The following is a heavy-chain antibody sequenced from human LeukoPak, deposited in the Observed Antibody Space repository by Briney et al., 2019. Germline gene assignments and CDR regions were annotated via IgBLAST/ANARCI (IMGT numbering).Heavy chain of an antibody. CDR2: ISYDGSNK. CDR1: GFTFSSYA. Sequence: PGGSLRLSCAASGFTFSSYAMHWVRQAPGKGLEWVAVISYDGSNKYYADSVKGRFTISRDNSKNTLYLQMKSLRAEDTAVYYCASAGNSSPRFDPGGQGTPVTVSS. V-gene: IGHV3-30-3*01. D-gene: IGHD1-7*01. CDR3: ASAGNSSPRFDP. J-gene: IGHJ5*02.